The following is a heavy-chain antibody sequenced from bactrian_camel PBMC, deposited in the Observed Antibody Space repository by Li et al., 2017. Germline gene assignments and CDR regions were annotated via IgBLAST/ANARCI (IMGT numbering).Heavy chain of an antibody. J-gene: IGHJ4*01. CDR3: AASGSLSWGNLQYWLLREVTYTY. D-gene: IGHD1*01. CDR2: INSASVNT. CDR1: GFTLGNYY. Sequence: VQLVESGGGLVQPGGSLRLSCAASGFTLGNYYMTWVCQAPGKGLEWVSTINSASVNTYNADFVKGRFTIARDDAKNTLYLQMNSLKPEDTAMYYCAASGSLSWGNLQYWLLREVTYTYWGQGTQVTV. V-gene: IGHV3S40*01.